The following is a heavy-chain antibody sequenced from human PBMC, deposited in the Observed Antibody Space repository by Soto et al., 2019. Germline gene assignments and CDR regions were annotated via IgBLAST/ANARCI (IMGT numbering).Heavy chain of an antibody. Sequence: SETLSLTCAVSGGSVSSGGYSWSWIRQPPGKGLEWIGYIYQSGSTYYNPSLKSRVTISVDRSRNQFSLKLSSVTAADTAVYFCATQSYSNSGAYYYYAMDVWGQGTTVTVSS. CDR2: IYQSGST. CDR1: GGSVSSGGYS. J-gene: IGHJ6*02. V-gene: IGHV4-30-2*01. CDR3: ATQSYSNSGAYYYYAMDV. D-gene: IGHD4-4*01.